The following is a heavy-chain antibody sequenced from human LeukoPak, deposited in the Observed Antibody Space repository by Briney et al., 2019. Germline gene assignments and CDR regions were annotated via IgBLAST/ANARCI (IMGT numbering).Heavy chain of an antibody. V-gene: IGHV3-7*03. D-gene: IGHD6-19*01. CDR2: IKEDGSVK. CDR3: ARDSTWLLDY. J-gene: IGHJ4*02. CDR1: GFTFSSRW. Sequence: GSLRLSCTASGFTFSSRWMTWVRQPPGKGLEWVANIKEDGSVKYYVDSVKGRFTISRDNTKNVLYLQMNSLRADDTAVYFCARDSTWLLDYWGQGNLITVSS.